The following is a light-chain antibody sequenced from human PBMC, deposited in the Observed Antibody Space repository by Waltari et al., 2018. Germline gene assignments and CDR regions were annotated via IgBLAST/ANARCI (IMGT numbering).Light chain of an antibody. V-gene: IGLV2-14*01. CDR3: CSWTSRNTYV. CDR2: GVT. CDR1: SSDVGGYNA. J-gene: IGLJ1*01. Sequence: QSALTQPASVSGSPGQSIAIFCTGGSSDVGGYNAVSWYQQHPGKAPRLMIFGVTNRPSGVSNRFSGSKSGNTASLTISGLQTEDEADYYCCSWTSRNTYVLGTGTKVTVL.